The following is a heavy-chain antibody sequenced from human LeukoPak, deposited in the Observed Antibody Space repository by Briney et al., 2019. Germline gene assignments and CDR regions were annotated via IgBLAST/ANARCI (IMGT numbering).Heavy chain of an antibody. D-gene: IGHD3-10*01. J-gene: IGHJ6*02. V-gene: IGHV1-58*02. CDR2: IVVGSGNT. CDR1: GFTFTSSA. CDR3: AALTTYYYGSGSPYYGMDV. Sequence: GASVKVSCKASGFTFTSSAMQWVRQARGQRLEWIGWIVVGSGNTNYAQKFQERVTITRDMSTSTAYMELSSLRSEHTAVYYCAALTTYYYGSGSPYYGMDVWGQGTTVTVSS.